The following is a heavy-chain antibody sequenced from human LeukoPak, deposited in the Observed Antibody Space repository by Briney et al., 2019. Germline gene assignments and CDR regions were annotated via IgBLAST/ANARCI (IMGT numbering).Heavy chain of an antibody. CDR3: ARGNAHAFDI. CDR1: GFTLSSYW. Sequence: PGGSLRLSCAVSGFTLSSYWMHWVRQLPGKGLVWVSRINSDGSGISYAGSVKGRFTISMDNAKNTLYLQMNSLRAEDTAVYYCARGNAHAFDIWGQGTMVTVSS. J-gene: IGHJ3*02. V-gene: IGHV3-74*01. CDR2: INSDGSGI.